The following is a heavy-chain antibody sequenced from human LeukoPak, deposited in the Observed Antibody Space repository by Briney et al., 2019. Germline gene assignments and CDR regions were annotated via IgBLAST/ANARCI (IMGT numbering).Heavy chain of an antibody. J-gene: IGHJ6*03. CDR1: GGSISSSSYY. CDR2: INHSGST. D-gene: IGHD3-10*01. V-gene: IGHV4-39*07. Sequence: SETLSLTCTVSGGSISSSSYYWSCIRQPPGKGLEWIGEINHSGSTNYNPSLKSRVTISVDTSKNQFSLKLSSVTAADTAVYYCARLIGELWFGDYYYYYMDVWGKGTTVTISS. CDR3: ARLIGELWFGDYYYYYMDV.